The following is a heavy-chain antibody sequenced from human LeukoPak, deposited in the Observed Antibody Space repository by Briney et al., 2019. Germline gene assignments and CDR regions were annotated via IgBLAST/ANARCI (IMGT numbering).Heavy chain of an antibody. V-gene: IGHV3-21*01. CDR3: ARDMGSLTRWLQRPGAKAFDI. D-gene: IGHD5-24*01. CDR1: GFTFSSYS. Sequence: GGSLRLSCAASGFTFSSYSMTWVRQAPGKGLEWVSSISSSSSYIYYADSVKGRFTISRDNAKNSLYLQMNSLRAEDTAVYYCARDMGSLTRWLQRPGAKAFDIWGQGTMVTVSS. J-gene: IGHJ3*02. CDR2: ISSSSSYI.